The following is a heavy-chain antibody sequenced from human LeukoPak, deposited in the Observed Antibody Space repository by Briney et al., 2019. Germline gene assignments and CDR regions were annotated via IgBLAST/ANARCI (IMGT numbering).Heavy chain of an antibody. Sequence: VASVKVSCKASGYTFTSYYMHWVRQAPGQGLEWMGIINPSGGSTSYAQKFQGRVTMTRDMSTSTVYMELSSLRSEDTAVYYCARDEILEWLSTPTYYFDYWGQGTLVTVSS. J-gene: IGHJ4*02. CDR3: ARDEILEWLSTPTYYFDY. V-gene: IGHV1-46*01. CDR1: GYTFTSYY. CDR2: INPSGGST. D-gene: IGHD3-3*01.